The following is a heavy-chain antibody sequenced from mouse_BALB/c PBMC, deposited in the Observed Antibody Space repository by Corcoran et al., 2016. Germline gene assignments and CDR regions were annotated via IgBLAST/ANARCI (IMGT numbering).Heavy chain of an antibody. CDR3: AREPYAMDY. Sequence: QIQLVRSGPELKKPGETVKISCKASGYTFTNNGMNWAKQAPGKGLKWMGWINTYTGESTYADDFKGRFAFSLETSASTAYLQINNLKNEDTATYFCAREPYAMDYWGQGTSVTVSS. V-gene: IGHV9-3-1*01. CDR2: INTYTGES. D-gene: IGHD6-1*01. J-gene: IGHJ4*01. CDR1: GYTFTNNG.